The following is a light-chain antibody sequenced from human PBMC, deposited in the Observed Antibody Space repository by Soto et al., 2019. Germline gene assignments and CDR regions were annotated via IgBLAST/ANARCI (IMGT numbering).Light chain of an antibody. V-gene: IGKV1-6*02. CDR1: QAISND. Sequence: AIQMTQSPSSLTASVGDRVTITCRASQAISNDLGWYQQKPGRAPKILIYEASTLQSGVPSRFSGSGSGTDVTLTISSLQPEDFATYYCLQDYNYPYTFGQGTKLEIK. J-gene: IGKJ2*01. CDR2: EAS. CDR3: LQDYNYPYT.